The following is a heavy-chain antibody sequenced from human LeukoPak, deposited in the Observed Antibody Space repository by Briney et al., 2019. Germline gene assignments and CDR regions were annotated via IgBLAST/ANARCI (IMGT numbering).Heavy chain of an antibody. Sequence: PSETLSLTCTVSGDSISSYNYFWGWIRQPPGKGLEWVGSIYYRGNTYYNPSLKSRVTLSADTSKNQFSLKVTSVTAADTAVYYCARSSQASLGDTAGNWGQGTLVTVSS. CDR2: IYYRGNT. J-gene: IGHJ4*02. D-gene: IGHD5-18*01. CDR3: ARSSQASLGDTAGN. CDR1: GDSISSYNYF. V-gene: IGHV4-39*01.